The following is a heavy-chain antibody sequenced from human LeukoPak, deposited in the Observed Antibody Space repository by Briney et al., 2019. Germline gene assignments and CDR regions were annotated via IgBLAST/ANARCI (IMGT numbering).Heavy chain of an antibody. CDR1: GYTFTNYG. V-gene: IGHV1-18*01. J-gene: IGHJ4*02. Sequence: ASVKVSCKASGYTFTNYGISRVRQAPGQGLEWMGWINGYNGNTNYVQKFQGRVTMTTDTSTSTAYMELRSLRSDDTAVYYCARVKNIVVVRFDHWGQGTLVTVSS. CDR3: ARVKNIVVVRFDH. D-gene: IGHD2-21*01. CDR2: INGYNGNT.